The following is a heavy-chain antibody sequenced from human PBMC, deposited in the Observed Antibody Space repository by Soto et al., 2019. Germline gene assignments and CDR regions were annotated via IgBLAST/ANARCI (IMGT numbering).Heavy chain of an antibody. CDR1: GYTFTSYG. CDR3: ARGVYYDSSVALPQAFDI. J-gene: IGHJ3*02. D-gene: IGHD3-22*01. Sequence: GASVKVSCTASGYTFTSYGISWVRQAPGQGLEWMGWISAYNGNTNYAQKLQGRVTMTTDTSTSTAYMELRSLRSDDTAVYYCARGVYYDSSVALPQAFDIWGQGTMVTVSS. CDR2: ISAYNGNT. V-gene: IGHV1-18*01.